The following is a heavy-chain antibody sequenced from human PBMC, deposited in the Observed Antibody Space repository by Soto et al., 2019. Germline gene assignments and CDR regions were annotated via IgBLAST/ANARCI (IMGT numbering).Heavy chain of an antibody. CDR2: IDWDDDK. D-gene: IGHD3-22*01. CDR3: ARTRGYYDSSGYPARYYYYGMDV. Sequence: SGPPLVNATQTLTLTCTFSGFSLSTSGMCVSWIRQPPGKALEWLALIDWDDDKYYSTSLKTRLTISKDTSKNQVVLTMTNMDPVDTATYYCARTRGYYDSSGYPARYYYYGMDVWGQGTTVTAP. CDR1: GFSLSTSGMC. V-gene: IGHV2-70*01. J-gene: IGHJ6*02.